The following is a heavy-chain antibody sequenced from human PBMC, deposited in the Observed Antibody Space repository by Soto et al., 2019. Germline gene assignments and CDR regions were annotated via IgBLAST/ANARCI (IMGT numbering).Heavy chain of an antibody. J-gene: IGHJ4*02. CDR2: ISSSSSYI. V-gene: IGHV3-21*01. CDR3: ARGTSVLAYCGGDCSHFDY. D-gene: IGHD2-21*02. CDR1: GFTFSSDS. Sequence: GGSLRLSCAASGFTFSSDSMNWVRQAPWKGLEWVSSISSSSSYIYYADSVKGRFTISRDNAKNSLYLQMNSLRAEDTAVYYCARGTSVLAYCGGDCSHFDYWGQGTLVTVSS.